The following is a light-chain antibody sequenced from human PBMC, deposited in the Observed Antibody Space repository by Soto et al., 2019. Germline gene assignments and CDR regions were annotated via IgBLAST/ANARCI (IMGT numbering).Light chain of an antibody. CDR3: GTWDSSLSGV. CDR1: SSNIGNNY. Sequence: QSVLTQPPSGSAAPGQKVTMSCSGSSSNIGNNYVSWYQQLPGTAPKLLIYDNNKRPSGIPDRFSGSKSGTSATLAITGLQTGDEADYYCGTWDSSLSGVFGGGTKLTVL. J-gene: IGLJ2*01. CDR2: DNN. V-gene: IGLV1-51*01.